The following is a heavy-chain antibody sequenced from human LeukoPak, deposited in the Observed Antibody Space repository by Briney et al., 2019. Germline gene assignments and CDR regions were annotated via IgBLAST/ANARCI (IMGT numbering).Heavy chain of an antibody. D-gene: IGHD5-12*01. V-gene: IGHV4-34*01. CDR3: ARGRGRWLRLWYFDL. CDR1: GGSFSGYY. CDR2: INHSGST. Sequence: SGTLSLTCAVYGGSFSGYYWSWIRQPPGKGLEWIGEINHSGSTNYNPSLKSRVTISVDTSKNQFSLKLSSVTAADTAVYYCARGRGRWLRLWYFDLWGRGTLVTVSS. J-gene: IGHJ2*01.